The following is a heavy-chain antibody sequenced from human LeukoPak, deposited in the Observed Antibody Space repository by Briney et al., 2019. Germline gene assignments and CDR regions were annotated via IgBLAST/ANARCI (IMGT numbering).Heavy chain of an antibody. Sequence: SEALSLTCTVSGGXISSYYCSWIRQPPGKGLEWIGYIYYSGNTNYNPSLKSRVTISVDTSKNQFSLQLNSVTPEDTAVYYCARGGVYYSGLDYWGQGTLVTVSS. CDR1: GGXISSYY. CDR2: IYYSGNT. V-gene: IGHV4-59*12. D-gene: IGHD3-10*01. CDR3: ARGGVYYSGLDY. J-gene: IGHJ4*02.